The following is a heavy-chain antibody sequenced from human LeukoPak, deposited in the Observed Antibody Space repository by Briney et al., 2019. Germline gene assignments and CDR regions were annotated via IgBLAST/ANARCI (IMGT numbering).Heavy chain of an antibody. CDR3: ARGNLTVTTSRFDY. D-gene: IGHD4-17*01. J-gene: IGHJ4*02. Sequence: PGGSLRLSCAASGFTFSSYSMNWVRQAPGKGLEWVSSISSSSSYIYYADSVKGRFTISRDNAKNSLYLQMNSLRAEETAVYYCARGNLTVTTSRFDYWGQGTLVTVSS. CDR2: ISSSSSYI. CDR1: GFTFSSYS. V-gene: IGHV3-21*01.